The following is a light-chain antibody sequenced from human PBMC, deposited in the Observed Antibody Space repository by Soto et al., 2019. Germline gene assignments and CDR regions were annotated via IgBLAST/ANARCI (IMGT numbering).Light chain of an antibody. Sequence: EIVLTQSPATLSLSPGERATLSCGASQSVSSYLAWYQQKPGQAPRLLIFDASNRATGIPARFSGSGSATDFTLTISSLEPEDFAVYYCQHRSIWPVSFGQGTRLEIK. CDR3: QHRSIWPVS. CDR1: QSVSSY. J-gene: IGKJ5*01. CDR2: DAS. V-gene: IGKV3-11*01.